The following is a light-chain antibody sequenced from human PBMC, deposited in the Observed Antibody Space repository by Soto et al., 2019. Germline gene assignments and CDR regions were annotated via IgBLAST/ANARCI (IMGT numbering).Light chain of an antibody. Sequence: QSVLTQPPSVSGAPGQRVTISCTGSSSNIGADYDVHWYQHLPGTAPRLLIYANTNRPSGIPDRFSGSKSGTSASLAITGLQAEDEADYCCQSYDTSLSGCVFGSGTKVTVL. CDR3: QSYDTSLSGCV. J-gene: IGLJ1*01. V-gene: IGLV1-40*01. CDR1: SSNIGADYD. CDR2: ANT.